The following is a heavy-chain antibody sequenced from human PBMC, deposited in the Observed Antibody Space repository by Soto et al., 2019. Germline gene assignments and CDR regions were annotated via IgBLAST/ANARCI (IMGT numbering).Heavy chain of an antibody. CDR3: ARVILGRGYNAPPPFDP. Sequence: QVQLQESGPGLVKPSGTLSLTCAVSGGSISSSNWWSWIRQPPGEGLEWIGEIYHSGSTNYNPSLNSRVNISVDKSKNLFSRKLSSVAAADTAVYYCARVILGRGYNAPPPFDPWGQGTLVTVSS. D-gene: IGHD1-20*01. J-gene: IGHJ5*02. V-gene: IGHV4-4*02. CDR2: IYHSGST. CDR1: GGSISSSNW.